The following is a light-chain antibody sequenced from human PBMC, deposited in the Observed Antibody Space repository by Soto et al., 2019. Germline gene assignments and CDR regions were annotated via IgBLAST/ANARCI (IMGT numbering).Light chain of an antibody. CDR3: QKYDRAPFT. Sequence: DIQMTQSPSSLSVSVGDRVTITCRASQDIRYYLAWYQQRPGEVPNLLIYAASTLQSGVPSRFSGSGSGTDFTLTVNSLQLEDIATYYCQKYDRAPFTFGPGTKVDFK. J-gene: IGKJ3*01. V-gene: IGKV1-27*01. CDR1: QDIRYY. CDR2: AAS.